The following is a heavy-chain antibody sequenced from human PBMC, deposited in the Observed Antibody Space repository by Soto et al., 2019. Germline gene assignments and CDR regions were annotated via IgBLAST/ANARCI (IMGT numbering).Heavy chain of an antibody. CDR1: GFNFTDAW. D-gene: IGHD1-26*01. J-gene: IGHJ5*02. CDR3: TLDVGQMSLPIFSS. Sequence: EVQLVEAGGCLVKPGGSLRLSCAASGFNFTDAWMGWVRPAPGKGLECVGRIKSKAHGGTTDYAAPVKGRFTISRDDSRNTLYLQMSSLQTEDTAGYHCTLDVGQMSLPIFSSWGQGTLVTVS. CDR2: IKSKAHGGTT. V-gene: IGHV3-15*01.